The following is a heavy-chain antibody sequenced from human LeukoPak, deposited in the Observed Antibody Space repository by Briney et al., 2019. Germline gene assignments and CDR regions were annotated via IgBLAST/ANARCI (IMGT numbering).Heavy chain of an antibody. J-gene: IGHJ4*02. D-gene: IGHD3-9*01. CDR3: ARGLGDYNTDWFPVSGY. Sequence: SVKVSCKASGGTFSSYAISWVRQVPGQGLEWMGGIIPIFGTANYAQKFQGRVTITTDESTSTAYMELSSLESEDTAIYYCARGLGDYNTDWFPVSGYWGQGTLVTVSS. CDR2: IIPIFGTA. V-gene: IGHV1-69*05. CDR1: GGTFSSYA.